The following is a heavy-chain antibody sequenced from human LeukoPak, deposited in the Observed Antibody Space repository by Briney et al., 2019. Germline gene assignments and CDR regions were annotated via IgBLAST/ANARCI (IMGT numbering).Heavy chain of an antibody. CDR1: GYTFTAYY. CDR2: INPINPNSDDI. J-gene: IGHJ4*02. V-gene: IGHV1-2*02. D-gene: IGHD6-13*01. CDR3: ARGGYSSSLYDY. Sequence: ASMRVSCKTSGYTFTAYYMHWVRQAPGQGLEWMGWINPINPNSDDIHYAQKFRGRVTMTRDTSISTAYVELSSLRADDTAVYYCARGGYSSSLYDYWGQGTLVTVSS.